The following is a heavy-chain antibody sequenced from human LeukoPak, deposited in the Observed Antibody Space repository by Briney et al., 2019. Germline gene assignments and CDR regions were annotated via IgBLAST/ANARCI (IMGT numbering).Heavy chain of an antibody. Sequence: GESLEISCKGSGYSFPTYWIAWVRQMPGKGLEWMGIIYPDASNIRYSPSFQGQVASSADKSISTAYLRWSSLKASDTAMYYCARPPSRGYSSSFEYWGQGTLVTVSS. D-gene: IGHD2-2*03. CDR1: GYSFPTYW. CDR3: ARPPSRGYSSSFEY. V-gene: IGHV5-51*01. CDR2: IYPDASNI. J-gene: IGHJ4*02.